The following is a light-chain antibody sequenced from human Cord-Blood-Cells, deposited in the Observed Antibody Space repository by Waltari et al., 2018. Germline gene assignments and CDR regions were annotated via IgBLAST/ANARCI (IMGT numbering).Light chain of an antibody. V-gene: IGLV2-23*01. CDR2: EGS. Sequence: QSALTQPASVSGSPGQSITISCTGTSSDVGSYNLVSWYQQHPGKAPNLMIYEGSKRPSGVSTRFSGSKSGNTASLTISGLQAEDEADYYCCSYAGSSRVFGGGTKLTVL. CDR1: SSDVGSYNL. J-gene: IGLJ3*02. CDR3: CSYAGSSRV.